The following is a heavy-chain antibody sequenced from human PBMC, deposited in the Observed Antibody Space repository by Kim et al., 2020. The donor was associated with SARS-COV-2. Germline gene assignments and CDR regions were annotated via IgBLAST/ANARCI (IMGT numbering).Heavy chain of an antibody. Sequence: ASVKVSCKASGYTFTSYGISWVRQAPGQGLEWMGWISAYNGNTNYAQKLQGRVTMTTDTSTSTAYMELRSLRSDDTAVYYCARPSTYYDFWSGPLDYWGQGTLVTVSS. CDR2: ISAYNGNT. CDR3: ARPSTYYDFWSGPLDY. D-gene: IGHD3-3*01. V-gene: IGHV1-18*01. CDR1: GYTFTSYG. J-gene: IGHJ4*02.